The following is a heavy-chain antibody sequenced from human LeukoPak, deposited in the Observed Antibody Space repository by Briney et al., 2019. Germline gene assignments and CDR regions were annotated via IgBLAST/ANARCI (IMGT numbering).Heavy chain of an antibody. CDR3: ASGMYYYDGSGDC. J-gene: IGHJ4*02. CDR2: IYYSGST. Sequence: SETLSLTCTVSGGSISSYYWSWIRQPPGKGLEWIGYIYYSGSTNYNPSLKSRVTISINTSKNQFSLNLTSVTAADTSVYYCASGMYYYDGSGDCWGQGTLVTVSS. V-gene: IGHV4-59*08. CDR1: GGSISSYY. D-gene: IGHD3-22*01.